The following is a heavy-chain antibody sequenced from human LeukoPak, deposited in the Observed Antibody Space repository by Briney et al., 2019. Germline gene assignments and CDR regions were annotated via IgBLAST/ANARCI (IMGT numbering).Heavy chain of an antibody. CDR3: ARLIYGSGSYYKGYFDY. CDR1: GYSFTSYW. CDR2: IYPGDSDT. J-gene: IGHJ4*02. D-gene: IGHD3-10*01. Sequence: GESLKISCKGSGYSFTSYWIGWVRQMPGKGLEWMGIIYPGDSDTRYSPSFQGQVTISADKSISTAYLQWSSLKASDTAMYYCARLIYGSGSYYKGYFDYWGQGTPVTVSS. V-gene: IGHV5-51*01.